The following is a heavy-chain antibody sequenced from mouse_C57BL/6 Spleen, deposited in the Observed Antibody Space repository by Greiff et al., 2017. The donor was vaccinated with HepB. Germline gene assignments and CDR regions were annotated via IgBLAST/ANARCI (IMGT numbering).Heavy chain of an antibody. CDR1: GYAFSSYW. V-gene: IGHV1-80*01. J-gene: IGHJ2*01. Sequence: QVQLQQSGAELVKPGASVKISCKASGYAFSSYWMNWVKQRPGKGLEWIGRIYPGDGDTNYNGKFKGKATLTADKSSSTAYMQLSSLTSEDSAVYFCARYYYGSSLLDYWGQGTTLTVSS. CDR3: ARYYYGSSLLDY. D-gene: IGHD1-1*01. CDR2: IYPGDGDT.